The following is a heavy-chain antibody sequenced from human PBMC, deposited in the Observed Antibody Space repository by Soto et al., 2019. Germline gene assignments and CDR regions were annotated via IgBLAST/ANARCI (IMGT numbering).Heavy chain of an antibody. D-gene: IGHD3-3*01. J-gene: IGHJ4*02. Sequence: PGESLKISCSGSGYSFSSYWISWVRQMPGKGLEWMGRIDPSDSYTNYSPSFQGHVTFSVDKSITTAYLLWSSLKASDSAMYYCARTPFGVAVDYWGQGSLVTVSS. V-gene: IGHV5-10-1*01. CDR1: GYSFSSYW. CDR3: ARTPFGVAVDY. CDR2: IDPSDSYT.